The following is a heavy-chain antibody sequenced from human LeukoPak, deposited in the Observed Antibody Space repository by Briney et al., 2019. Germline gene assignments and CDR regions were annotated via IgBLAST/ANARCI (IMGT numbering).Heavy chain of an antibody. V-gene: IGHV3-48*02. CDR2: ISSSRSTI. CDR1: GFTFSSYS. Sequence: GGSLRLSCAASGFTFSSYSMNWVRQAPGKGLEWVSYISSSRSTIYYADSVKGRFTISRDNAKNSLYLQMNSLRDEDTAVYYCARSGGITMIVRRAFDIWGQGTMVTVSS. J-gene: IGHJ3*02. CDR3: ARSGGITMIVRRAFDI. D-gene: IGHD3-22*01.